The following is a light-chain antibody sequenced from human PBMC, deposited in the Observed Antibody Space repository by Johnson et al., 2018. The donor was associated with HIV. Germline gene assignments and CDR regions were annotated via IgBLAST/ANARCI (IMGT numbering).Light chain of an antibody. V-gene: IGLV1-51*01. CDR1: SSNIGNNY. CDR3: GTWDSSLSAGWV. CDR2: DNN. J-gene: IGLJ1*01. Sequence: VLTQPPSVSAAPGQKVTISCSGSSSNIGNNYVSWYQQLPGTAPKLLIYDNNKRPSGIPDRFSGSKSGTSATLGITGLQTGDEADYYCGTWDSSLSAGWVFGTGTKVTGL.